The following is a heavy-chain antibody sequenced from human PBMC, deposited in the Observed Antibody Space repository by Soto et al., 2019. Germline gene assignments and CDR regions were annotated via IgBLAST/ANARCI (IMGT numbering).Heavy chain of an antibody. J-gene: IGHJ4*02. CDR2: ISYDGSNK. Sequence: PGGSLRLSCAASGIPFSSYGMHWVRQAPGKGLEWVAVISYDGSNKYDADSVKGRFTTSRDNSKNTLYLQMNSLCAEDTAGYYGAERVYFDYWGQGTLVTVSS. CDR3: AERVYFDY. CDR1: GIPFSSYG. V-gene: IGHV3-30*18.